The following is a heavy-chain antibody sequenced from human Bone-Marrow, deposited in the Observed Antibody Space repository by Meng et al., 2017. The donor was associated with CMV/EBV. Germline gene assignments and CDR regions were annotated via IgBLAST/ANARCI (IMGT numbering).Heavy chain of an antibody. Sequence: GGSLRLSCAASGIIFNTHGIHWLRQAPGKGLEWVAFMWLDGSDRYNGNIVKGRFIVSRDKFKNTVFLQLSSLRVEDTAVYYCAKPFGVARLTNYGMDVWGQGTTVTVSS. J-gene: IGHJ6*02. CDR3: AKPFGVARLTNYGMDV. CDR1: GIIFNTHG. V-gene: IGHV3-30*02. D-gene: IGHD3-3*01. CDR2: MWLDGSDR.